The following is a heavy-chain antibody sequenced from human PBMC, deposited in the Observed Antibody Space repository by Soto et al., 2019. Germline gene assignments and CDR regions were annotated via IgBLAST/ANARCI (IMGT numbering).Heavy chain of an antibody. CDR3: ARSMATHAFDI. CDR2: INPSRGNA. D-gene: IGHD5-12*01. Sequence: ASVKVSCKASGYTFTSYYIHWVRQAPGQGLEWMGRINPSRGNANYAQKFQGRVTMTGDTSTSTAYMELSSLRSEDTAVYYCARSMATHAFDIWGQRTMVTVSS. CDR1: GYTFTSYY. V-gene: IGHV1-46*01. J-gene: IGHJ3*02.